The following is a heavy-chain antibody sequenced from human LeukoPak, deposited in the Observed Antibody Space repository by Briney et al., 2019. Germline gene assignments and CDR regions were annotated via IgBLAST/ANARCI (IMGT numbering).Heavy chain of an antibody. CDR3: ASLADFWTGYFDH. D-gene: IGHD3/OR15-3a*01. CDR2: IYTGGT. Sequence: SETLSLTCTVSGASITSYYGNWIRQPPGKGLEWLGYIYTGGTNYNPSLKSRIRMSVDKSKSQFSLMLRSVTAVDTAVYYCASLADFWTGYFDHWGQGALVTVSS. J-gene: IGHJ4*02. V-gene: IGHV4-59*03. CDR1: GASITSYY.